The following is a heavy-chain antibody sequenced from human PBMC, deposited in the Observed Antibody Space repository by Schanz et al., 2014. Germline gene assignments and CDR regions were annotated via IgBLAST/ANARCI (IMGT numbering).Heavy chain of an antibody. D-gene: IGHD6-19*01. V-gene: IGHV3-23*01. CDR1: GVTFSSYA. J-gene: IGHJ4*02. Sequence: EVQLLESGGGFVQPGGSLRLSCVASGVTFSSYAMNWVRQAPGRGLEWVSGITRQGTTYYGDFVRGRFSISRDLSSNTLYLQMNSLRADDSAIYYCAKDHPSSGWPAFDVWGQGTQXTVSS. CDR2: ITRQGTT. CDR3: AKDHPSSGWPAFDV.